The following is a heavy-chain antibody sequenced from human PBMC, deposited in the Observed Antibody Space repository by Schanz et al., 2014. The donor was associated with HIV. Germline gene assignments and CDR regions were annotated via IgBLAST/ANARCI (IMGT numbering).Heavy chain of an antibody. CDR1: GFTFSTYG. CDR2: IWYDGNYK. CDR3: AKENPINYYSHGGPFDI. J-gene: IGHJ3*02. D-gene: IGHD3-10*01. Sequence: QVQLVESGGGVVQPGRSLRLSCTASGFTFSTYGMHWIRQAPGKGLEWVAVIWYDGNYKSYADSVKGRFTISRDNSKNTLYLQMNSLRAEDTAVYYCAKENPINYYSHGGPFDIWGQGIMLTVSS. V-gene: IGHV3-33*06.